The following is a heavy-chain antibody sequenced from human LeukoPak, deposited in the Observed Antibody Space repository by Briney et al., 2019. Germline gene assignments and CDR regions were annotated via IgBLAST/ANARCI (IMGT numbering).Heavy chain of an antibody. CDR3: ARDFWITFGEEFDP. CDR1: GGSFSSYY. V-gene: IGHV4-4*07. CDR2: IYTSGST. J-gene: IGHJ5*02. Sequence: PSETLSLTCAVYGGSFSSYYWSWIRQPAGKGLEWIGRIYTSGSTNYNPSLKSRVTMSVDTSKNQFSLKLSSVTAADTAVYYCARDFWITFGEEFDPWGQGTLVTVSS. D-gene: IGHD3-16*01.